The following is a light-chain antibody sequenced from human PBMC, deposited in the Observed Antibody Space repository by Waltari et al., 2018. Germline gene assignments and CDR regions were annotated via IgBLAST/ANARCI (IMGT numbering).Light chain of an antibody. CDR2: VNSDGSH. Sequence: QLVLTQSPSASASLGASVTLTCTLSSGHSSNVIEWHQQQPEKGPRYLLKVNSDGSHSKGDEIPDRFSGSSSGAEHYLTISSLQSEDEADYYCQTGGHGTWVFGGGTKLTVL. CDR3: QTGGHGTWV. CDR1: SGHSSNV. J-gene: IGLJ3*02. V-gene: IGLV4-69*01.